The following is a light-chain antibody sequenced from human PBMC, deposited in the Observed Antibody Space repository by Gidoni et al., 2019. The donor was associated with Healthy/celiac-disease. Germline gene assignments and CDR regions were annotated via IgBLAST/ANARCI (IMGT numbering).Light chain of an antibody. J-gene: IGLJ3*02. CDR1: SSNVGGYKY. Sequence: QSALTQPASVSGSPGQSITISCTGTSSNVGGYKYVPWYQQHPGKAPKLMIYEFSNRPSGVSNRFSGSKSGNTASLTISGLQAEDEADYYCSSYTSSSTRVFGGGTKLTVL. V-gene: IGLV2-14*01. CDR3: SSYTSSSTRV. CDR2: EFS.